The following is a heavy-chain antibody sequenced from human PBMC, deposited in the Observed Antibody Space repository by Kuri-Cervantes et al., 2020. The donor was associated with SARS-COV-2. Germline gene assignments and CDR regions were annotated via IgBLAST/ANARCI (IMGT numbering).Heavy chain of an antibody. Sequence: GGSMSPSSVAYGFTFSSYWMGWVRQAPGKGLEWVANIKQDGSEKYYVDSVKGRFTISRDNAKNSLYLQMNSLRAEDTAVYYCARGLGTADSFDIWGQGTMVTVSS. CDR2: IKQDGSEK. V-gene: IGHV3-7*05. D-gene: IGHD1-1*01. CDR3: ARGLGTADSFDI. J-gene: IGHJ3*02. CDR1: GFTFSSYW.